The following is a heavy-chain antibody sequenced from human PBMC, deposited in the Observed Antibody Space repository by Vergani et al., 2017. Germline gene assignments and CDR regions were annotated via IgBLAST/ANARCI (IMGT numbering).Heavy chain of an antibody. V-gene: IGHV3-7*01. CDR1: GFTFSDYS. J-gene: IGHJ3*02. D-gene: IGHD1-1*01. CDR3: ARNKFGTGRTAALDI. Sequence: EVQLVQSGGGLVQPGGSLRLSCEVSGFTFSDYSMNWVRQAPGKGLEWVANIEHGGSEDLYGDSVKGRFIISRDITKNLLFLQMNSLRAEYTAFYYCARNKFGTGRTAALDIWGQGTMVTVSS. CDR2: IEHGGSED.